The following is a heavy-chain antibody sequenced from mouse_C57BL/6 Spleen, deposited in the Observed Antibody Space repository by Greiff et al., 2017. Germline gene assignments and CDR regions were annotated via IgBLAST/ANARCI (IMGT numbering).Heavy chain of an antibody. J-gene: IGHJ4*01. V-gene: IGHV1-55*01. Sequence: VQLQQPGAELVKPGASVKMSCKASGYTFTSYWITWVKQRPGQGLEWIGDIYPGSGSTNYNEKFKSKATLTVDTSSSTAYMQLSSLTSEDSAVYYCERTSYYGSPYYAMDYWGQGTSVTVSS. CDR3: ERTSYYGSPYYAMDY. CDR2: IYPGSGST. CDR1: GYTFTSYW. D-gene: IGHD1-1*01.